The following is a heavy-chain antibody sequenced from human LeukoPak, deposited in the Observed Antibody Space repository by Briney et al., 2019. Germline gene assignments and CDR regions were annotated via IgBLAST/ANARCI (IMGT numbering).Heavy chain of an antibody. D-gene: IGHD2-15*01. CDR2: INGSGGST. Sequence: GGSLRLSCAASGFSFSNYGMNWLRQAPGMGLEWVSAINGSGGSTYYADSVKGWFTISRDNSKNTLYLQMNSLRAEDTDVYYCAKQSALDCSGGSCALVGATTAHYFDYWGQGTLVTVSS. CDR1: GFSFSNYG. CDR3: AKQSALDCSGGSCALVGATTAHYFDY. J-gene: IGHJ4*02. V-gene: IGHV3-23*01.